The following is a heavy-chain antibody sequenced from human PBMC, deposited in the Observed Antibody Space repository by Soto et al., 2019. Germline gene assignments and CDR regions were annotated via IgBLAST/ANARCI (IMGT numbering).Heavy chain of an antibody. CDR3: AKEARRSSWYMNY. V-gene: IGHV3-30*18. CDR2: ISYDGSNK. Sequence: QVQLVESGGGVVQPGRSLRLSCAASGFTFSSYGMHWVRQAPGKGLEWVAVISYDGSNKYYADSVKGRFTISRDNSKNTLYLQMNSLRAEDTAVYYCAKEARRSSWYMNYWGQGTLVTVSS. J-gene: IGHJ4*02. D-gene: IGHD6-13*01. CDR1: GFTFSSYG.